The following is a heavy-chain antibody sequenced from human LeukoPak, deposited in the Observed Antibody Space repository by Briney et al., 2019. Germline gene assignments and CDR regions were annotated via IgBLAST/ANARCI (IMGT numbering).Heavy chain of an antibody. V-gene: IGHV5-51*01. Sequence: TSGESLKISCKGSGYSFTSYWIGWVRQMPGKGLEWMGIIYPGGSDTRYSPSFQGQVTISADKSISTAYLQWSSLKASDTAMYYCARRYYGSGSYYNWFDPWGQGTLVTVSS. J-gene: IGHJ5*02. CDR2: IYPGGSDT. CDR3: ARRYYGSGSYYNWFDP. D-gene: IGHD3-10*01. CDR1: GYSFTSYW.